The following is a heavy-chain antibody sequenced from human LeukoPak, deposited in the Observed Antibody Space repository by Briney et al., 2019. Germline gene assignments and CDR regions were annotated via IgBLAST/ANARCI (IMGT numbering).Heavy chain of an antibody. Sequence: SQTLSLTCAISGDSLSSNSAAWDWVRQSPSRGLEWLGRTYYRSKWYNDYAVSVKSRITINPDTSKNQFSLQLNSVTPEDTAVYYCAREESSWYYFDYWGQGTLVTVSS. CDR1: GDSLSSNSAA. V-gene: IGHV6-1*01. J-gene: IGHJ4*02. D-gene: IGHD6-13*01. CDR2: TYYRSKWYN. CDR3: AREESSWYYFDY.